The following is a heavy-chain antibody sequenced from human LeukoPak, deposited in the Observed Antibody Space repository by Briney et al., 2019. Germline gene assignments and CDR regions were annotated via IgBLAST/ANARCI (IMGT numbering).Heavy chain of an antibody. Sequence: SVKVSCKASGGTFSSYAINWVRQAPGQGLEWMGGIIPIFATANYAQKFQGRVTITADESTSTAYMELSSLRSEDTAVYYCATEEIGGAHYWGQGTLVTVSS. D-gene: IGHD3-16*01. CDR1: GGTFSSYA. J-gene: IGHJ4*02. CDR2: IIPIFATA. V-gene: IGHV1-69*13. CDR3: ATEEIGGAHY.